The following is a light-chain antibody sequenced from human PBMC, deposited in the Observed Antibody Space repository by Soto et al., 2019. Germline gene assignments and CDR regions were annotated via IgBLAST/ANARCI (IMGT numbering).Light chain of an antibody. CDR3: QQYGGSRVG. CDR1: QSVSSSY. Sequence: EIVLTQSPGTLSLSPGERATLSCRASQSVSSSYLAWYQQKPGQAPRLLIYGASSRATGIPDRFSGSGSGTDFTLTISRLEPEDFAVYYCQQYGGSRVGFGQGTKVEIK. J-gene: IGKJ1*01. CDR2: GAS. V-gene: IGKV3-20*01.